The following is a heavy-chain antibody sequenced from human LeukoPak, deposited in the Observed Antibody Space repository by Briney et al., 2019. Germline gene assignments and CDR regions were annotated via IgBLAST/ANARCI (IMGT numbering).Heavy chain of an antibody. CDR2: INHSGST. Sequence: RTSETLSLTCAVYGGSFSGYYWSWIRQPPGKGLEWIGEINHSGSTNYNPSLKSRVTISADTSKNQFSLKLSSVTAADTAVYYCARRPGITIFGVVIENWFDPWGQGTLVTVSS. V-gene: IGHV4-34*01. D-gene: IGHD3-3*01. CDR1: GGSFSGYY. CDR3: ARRPGITIFGVVIENWFDP. J-gene: IGHJ5*02.